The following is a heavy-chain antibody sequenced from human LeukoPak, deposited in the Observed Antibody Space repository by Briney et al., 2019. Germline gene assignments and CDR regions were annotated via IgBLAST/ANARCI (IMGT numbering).Heavy chain of an antibody. D-gene: IGHD6-13*01. Sequence: SETLSLTCTVSGGSISSYYWSWIRQPPGKGLEWIGYIYYSGSTNYNPSLKSRVTASVDTSTNQFSLKLSSVTAADTAVYYCARSLLIAAAGTVRTVKFYMDVWGKGTTVIVSS. CDR2: IYYSGST. J-gene: IGHJ6*03. V-gene: IGHV4-59*08. CDR1: GGSISSYY. CDR3: ARSLLIAAAGTVRTVKFYMDV.